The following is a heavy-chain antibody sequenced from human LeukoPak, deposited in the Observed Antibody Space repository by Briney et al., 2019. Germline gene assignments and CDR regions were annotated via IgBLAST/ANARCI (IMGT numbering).Heavy chain of an antibody. J-gene: IGHJ3*02. V-gene: IGHV3-20*04. CDR2: INWDGGST. D-gene: IGHD6-19*01. CDR3: ARTVSSAGWSDDAFDI. CDR1: GFTFDVYG. Sequence: PGGSLRLSCAASGFTFDVYGMSWARQAPGKGLEWVSGINWDGGSTVYADSVKGRFTISRDNAKNFLYLQMNSLRAEDTALYYCARTVSSAGWSDDAFDIWGQGTMVTASS.